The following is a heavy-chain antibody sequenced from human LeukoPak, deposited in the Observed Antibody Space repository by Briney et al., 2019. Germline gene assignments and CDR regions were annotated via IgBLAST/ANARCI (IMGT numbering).Heavy chain of an antibody. D-gene: IGHD6-6*01. CDR3: ANHSSPSPQGSYFDY. CDR2: IYYSGST. J-gene: IGHJ4*02. CDR1: GGSISSSSYY. Sequence: SETLSLTCTVSGGSISSSSYYWGWIRQPPGKGLEWIGSIYYSGSTYYNPSLKSRVTISVDTSKSQFSLKLSSVTAADTAVYYCANHSSPSPQGSYFDYWGQGTLVTVSS. V-gene: IGHV4-39*01.